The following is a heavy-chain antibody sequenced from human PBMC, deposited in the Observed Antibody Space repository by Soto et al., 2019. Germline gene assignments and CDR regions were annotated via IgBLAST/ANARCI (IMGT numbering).Heavy chain of an antibody. Sequence: QVQLQESGPGLVKPSQTLSLSCTVSGDSISRGGYYWNWIRQHPRKGLEWIGYIYHSGITNYNPSLKIRINKSVDTCKNQCSLEFPNVTDQDTAVYYCVRDGAEAYGPAWFGPWGQGILVTVSS. CDR3: VRDGAEAYGPAWFGP. CDR2: IYHSGIT. D-gene: IGHD2-21*01. J-gene: IGHJ5*02. V-gene: IGHV4-31*03. CDR1: GDSISRGGYY.